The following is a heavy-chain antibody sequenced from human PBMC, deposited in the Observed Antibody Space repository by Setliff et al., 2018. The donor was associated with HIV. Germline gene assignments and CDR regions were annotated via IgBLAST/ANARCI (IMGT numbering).Heavy chain of an antibody. J-gene: IGHJ4*02. V-gene: IGHV4-4*07. D-gene: IGHD2-15*01. CDR1: GNSISSGYY. Sequence: SETLSLTCVVAGNSISSGYYWSWIRQPAGQRLEWIGRIYASGSTNYNPSLKSRVSISVDMSQNQFSLKVTSVTAADTAVYYCAREPRVRGTLDFWGQGTLVTVSS. CDR3: AREPRVRGTLDF. CDR2: IYASGST.